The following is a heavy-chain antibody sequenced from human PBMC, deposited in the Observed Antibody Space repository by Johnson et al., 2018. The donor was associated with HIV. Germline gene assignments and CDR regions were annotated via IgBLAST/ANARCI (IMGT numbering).Heavy chain of an antibody. D-gene: IGHD1-26*01. CDR2: INWNGGTT. Sequence: VQLVESGGGVVRPGGSLRLSCAASGFTFDDYGMTWVRQAPGKGLEWVSGINWNGGTTGYADSVKGRFTISRDNSKNTLHLQMNSLRAEDTAVYYCAAPWELDAFDIWGQGTMVTVSS. CDR1: GFTFDDYG. V-gene: IGHV3-20*04. CDR3: AAPWELDAFDI. J-gene: IGHJ3*02.